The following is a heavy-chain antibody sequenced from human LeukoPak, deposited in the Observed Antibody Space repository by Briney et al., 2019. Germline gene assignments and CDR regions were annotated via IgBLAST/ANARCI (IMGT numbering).Heavy chain of an antibody. CDR1: GFTFTTYA. V-gene: IGHV3-23*01. Sequence: PVGSLRLSCAASGFTFTTYAMSCVRQAPGKGLWCVSSISGSGGSRNYGDSVKGRFTSYRDNSKNALFLQMNSLRAEDTAVYYCAKETSDYGDYVNAFDVWGQGTMVTVSS. CDR2: ISGSGGSR. J-gene: IGHJ3*01. CDR3: AKETSDYGDYVNAFDV. D-gene: IGHD4-17*01.